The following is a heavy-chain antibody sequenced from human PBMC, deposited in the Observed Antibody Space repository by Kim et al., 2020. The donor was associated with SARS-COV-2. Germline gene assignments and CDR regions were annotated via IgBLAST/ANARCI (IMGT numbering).Heavy chain of an antibody. V-gene: IGHV1-69*13. D-gene: IGHD6-13*01. CDR2: IIPIFGTA. CDR1: GGTFSSYA. Sequence: SVKVSCKASGGTFSSYAISWVRQAPGQGLEWMGGIIPIFGTANYAQKFQGRVTITADESTSTAYMELSSLRSEDTAVYYCASPEPGYSCSMNYWYFDLWGRGTLVTVSS. CDR3: ASPEPGYSCSMNYWYFDL. J-gene: IGHJ2*01.